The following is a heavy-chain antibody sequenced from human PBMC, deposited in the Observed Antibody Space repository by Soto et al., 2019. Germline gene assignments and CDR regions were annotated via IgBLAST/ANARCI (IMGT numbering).Heavy chain of an antibody. CDR1: GYNFISYW. D-gene: IGHD3-22*01. CDR3: ASTYSSGADTDV. CDR2: IDPSDSYT. J-gene: IGHJ6*02. V-gene: IGHV5-10-1*01. Sequence: PGESLKISCKGSGYNFISYWISWVRQMPGKGLEWMGRIDPSDSYTNYSPSFQGHVTISADKSISTAYLQWSSLKASDTAMYYCASTYSSGADTDVCGQGPTVTVYS.